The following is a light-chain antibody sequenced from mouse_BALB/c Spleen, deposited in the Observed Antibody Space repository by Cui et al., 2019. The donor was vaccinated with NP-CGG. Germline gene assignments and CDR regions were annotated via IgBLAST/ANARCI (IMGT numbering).Light chain of an antibody. CDR3: ALWYSNHWV. J-gene: IGLJ1*01. CDR2: GTN. Sequence: QAVVTQASVRTTSPGETVTLTCRSSTGAVTTSNYANWVQEKSDHLFTGLIGGTNNRVPGVPARFSGSLIGDKAALTITGAQTEDEAIYFCALWYSNHWVFGGGTKLTVL. CDR1: TGAVTTSNY. V-gene: IGLV1*01.